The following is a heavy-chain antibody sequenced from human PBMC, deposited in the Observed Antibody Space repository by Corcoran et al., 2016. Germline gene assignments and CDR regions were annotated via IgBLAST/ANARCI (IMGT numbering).Heavy chain of an antibody. D-gene: IGHD4-17*01. V-gene: IGHV3-7*03. Sequence: EVQLVESGGGLVQPGGSLRLSCAASGFTFSSYWMSWVRQAPGKGLEWVANIKQDGSEKYYVDSVKGRFTISRDNAKNSLYLQMNSLRAEDTAVYYGARSYGDYAHTFDYWGQGTLVTVSS. CDR1: GFTFSSYW. CDR3: ARSYGDYAHTFDY. CDR2: IKQDGSEK. J-gene: IGHJ4*02.